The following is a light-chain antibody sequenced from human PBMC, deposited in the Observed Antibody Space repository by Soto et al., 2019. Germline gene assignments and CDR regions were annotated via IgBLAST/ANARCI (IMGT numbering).Light chain of an antibody. Sequence: IRMTQSPSSFSASTGDRVTITCRASQGISSYLAWYQQKPGKAPKLLIYAASTLQSGVPSRFSGSGSGTDFTLTISCLQSEDFATYYCQQYYSYPLTFGQGTKVEIK. CDR3: QQYYSYPLT. J-gene: IGKJ1*01. CDR2: AAS. V-gene: IGKV1-8*01. CDR1: QGISSY.